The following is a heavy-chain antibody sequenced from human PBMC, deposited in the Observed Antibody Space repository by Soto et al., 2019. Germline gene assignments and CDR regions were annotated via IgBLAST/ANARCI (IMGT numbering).Heavy chain of an antibody. CDR3: ARGEQQLGPYYFDY. V-gene: IGHV2-5*01. Sequence: SGPTLVNPTQTLTLTCTFSGFSLSTSGVGVGRIRQPPGKALEWLALIYWNDDKRYSPSLKSRLTITKDTSKNQVVLTMTNMDPVDTATYYCARGEQQLGPYYFDYWGQGTLVTVSS. CDR2: IYWNDDK. J-gene: IGHJ4*02. CDR1: GFSLSTSGVG. D-gene: IGHD6-13*01.